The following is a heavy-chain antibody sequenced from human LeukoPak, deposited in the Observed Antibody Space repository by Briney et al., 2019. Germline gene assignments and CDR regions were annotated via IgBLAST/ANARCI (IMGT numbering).Heavy chain of an antibody. CDR1: ADSISGYY. V-gene: IGHV4-59*01. Sequence: SETLSLTCTVSADSISGYYWIWIRQPPGKGLEWIGYIYYSGSTNYNPSLKSRVTISVDTSENQFSLMLSSVTAADTAVYYCARGARGYSGYLDYWGQGALVTVSS. CDR2: IYYSGST. J-gene: IGHJ4*02. CDR3: ARGARGYSGYLDY. D-gene: IGHD5-12*01.